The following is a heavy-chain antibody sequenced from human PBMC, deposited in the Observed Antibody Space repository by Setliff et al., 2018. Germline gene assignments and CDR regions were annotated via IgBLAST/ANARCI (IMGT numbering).Heavy chain of an antibody. J-gene: IGHJ4*02. CDR2: IYSGDRNT. V-gene: IGHV3-23*03. Sequence: SCKASGDTFSTYAMSWVRQAPEKGLEWVSTIYSGDRNTFYTDSVKGRFTIFRDGSKNTLYLQMTSLRAEDTAVYYCAKPQVELRWGFESWGQGTLVTVSS. CDR1: GDTFSTYA. D-gene: IGHD1-7*01. CDR3: AKPQVELRWGFES.